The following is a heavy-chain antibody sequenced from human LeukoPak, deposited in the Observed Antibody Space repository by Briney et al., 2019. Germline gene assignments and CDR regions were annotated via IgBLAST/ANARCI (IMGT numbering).Heavy chain of an antibody. CDR2: IDPSDSYT. J-gene: IGHJ4*02. CDR1: GYSFTSYW. CDR3: ARHQYSRGWKPSDY. Sequence: GESLKISCKGSGYSFTSYWITWVRQMPGKGLEWMGRIDPSDSYTNYSPSFQGHVTISADKSISTAYLQWSSLKASDTAIYYCARHQYSRGWKPSDYWGQGTLVTVSS. V-gene: IGHV5-10-1*01. D-gene: IGHD6-19*01.